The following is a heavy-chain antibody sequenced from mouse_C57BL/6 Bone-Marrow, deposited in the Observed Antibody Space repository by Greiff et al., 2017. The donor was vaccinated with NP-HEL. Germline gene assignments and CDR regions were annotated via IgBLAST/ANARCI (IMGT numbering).Heavy chain of an antibody. CDR2: IDPEDGET. CDR3: ARRDAYLDFEV. J-gene: IGHJ1*03. Sequence: VQLQQSGAELVKPGASVKLSCTASGFNIKDYYMHWVKQRTEQGLEWIGRIDPEDGETKYAPKLQGKSTITADTSSNTAYLQLSSLTTADTAVYYCARRDAYLDFEVWGTGTTVTVSS. CDR1: GFNIKDYY. V-gene: IGHV14-2*01.